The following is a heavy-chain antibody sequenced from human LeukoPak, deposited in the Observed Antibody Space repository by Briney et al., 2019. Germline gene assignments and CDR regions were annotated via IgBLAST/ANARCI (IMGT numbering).Heavy chain of an antibody. Sequence: SETLSLTCAVYGGSFSAYYWSWIRQPPGKGLEWIGEVNHRGDTNYNPSLEGRVTMSVDTSKNHFSLKLTSVTAADTAVYYCRVSRYYFDYWGQGALVTVSS. CDR2: VNHRGDT. V-gene: IGHV4-34*01. D-gene: IGHD5/OR15-5a*01. CDR1: GGSFSAYY. J-gene: IGHJ4*02. CDR3: RVSRYYFDY.